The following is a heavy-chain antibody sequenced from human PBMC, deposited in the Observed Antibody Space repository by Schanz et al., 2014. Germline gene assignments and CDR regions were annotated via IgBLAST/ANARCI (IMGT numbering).Heavy chain of an antibody. J-gene: IGHJ4*02. CDR1: GFTLSSYG. Sequence: QVRLVESGGGVVQPGRSLRLSCAASGFTLSSYGMHWVRQAPGKGLEWVAFINSDGTKRFYADSVKSRFTISRDNSKNTVYLQMNSLRPGDTAVYYCARESSNDIVLVPGAVFDHWGQGILXTVSS. CDR2: INSDGTKR. D-gene: IGHD2-2*01. V-gene: IGHV3-30*03. CDR3: ARESSNDIVLVPGAVFDH.